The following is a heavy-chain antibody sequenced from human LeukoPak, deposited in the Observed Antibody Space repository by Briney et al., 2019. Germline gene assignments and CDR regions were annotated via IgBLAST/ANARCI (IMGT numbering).Heavy chain of an antibody. Sequence: SETLSLTCAVSGGSISSGGYSWSWIRQPPGKGLEWIGYIYHSGSTYYSPSLKSRVTISVDTSKNQFSLKLSSVTAADTAVYYCASRWLQNPTFDYWGQGTLVTVSS. J-gene: IGHJ4*02. CDR1: GGSISSGGYS. V-gene: IGHV4-30-2*02. D-gene: IGHD5-24*01. CDR3: ASRWLQNPTFDY. CDR2: IYHSGST.